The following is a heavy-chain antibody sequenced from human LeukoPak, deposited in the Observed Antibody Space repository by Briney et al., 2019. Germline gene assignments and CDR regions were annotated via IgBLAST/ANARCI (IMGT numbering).Heavy chain of an antibody. CDR2: IYSGGST. CDR1: GFTVSNNY. D-gene: IGHD4-17*01. J-gene: IGHJ4*02. Sequence: GGSLRLSCAASGFTVSNNYMRWVRQAPGKGLEWVSLIYSGGSTYYADSVKGRFTISRDNSKNTLYLQMNSLRAEDTAVYYCASVYGDYEGYWGQGTLVTVSS. V-gene: IGHV3-66*01. CDR3: ASVYGDYEGY.